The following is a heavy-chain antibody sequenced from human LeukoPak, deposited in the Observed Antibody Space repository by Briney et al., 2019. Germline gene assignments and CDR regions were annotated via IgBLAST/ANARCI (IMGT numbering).Heavy chain of an antibody. D-gene: IGHD3-3*01. Sequence: SETLSLTCTVSGGFISSYYWSWIRQPPGKGLECIGYIYYSGSTNYNPSLKSRVTISVDTSKNQFSLKLSSVTAADTAVYYCARGWIWSGYYANYYFDYWGQGTLVTVSS. V-gene: IGHV4-59*01. CDR1: GGFISSYY. CDR2: IYYSGST. J-gene: IGHJ4*02. CDR3: ARGWIWSGYYANYYFDY.